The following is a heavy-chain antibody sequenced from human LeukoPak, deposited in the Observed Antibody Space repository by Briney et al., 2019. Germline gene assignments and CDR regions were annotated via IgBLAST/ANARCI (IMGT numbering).Heavy chain of an antibody. Sequence: ASVKVSCKASGYTFTSNYMHWVRQAPGQGLEWMGVIAPSSGTTSYAQKLQGRVTMTTDTSTSTAYMELRSLRSDDTAVYYCARESTYYYDSSGYYLSGTYYFDYWGQGTLVTVSS. CDR2: IAPSSGTT. D-gene: IGHD3-22*01. CDR3: ARESTYYYDSSGYYLSGTYYFDY. V-gene: IGHV1-46*01. J-gene: IGHJ4*02. CDR1: GYTFTSNY.